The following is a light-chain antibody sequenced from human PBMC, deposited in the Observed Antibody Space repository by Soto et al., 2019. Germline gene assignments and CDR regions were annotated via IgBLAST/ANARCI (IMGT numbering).Light chain of an antibody. CDR3: QQYNNPST. V-gene: IGKV3-15*01. CDR2: GAS. CDR1: QSVSSN. Sequence: EIVMAQSPATLSVSPGERATLSCRASQSVSSNLAWYQQKPGQAPRLLIYGASTRATGIPARFSGSGSGTEFTLTISSLQSEDFAVYYCQQYNNPSTFGQGTKVDI. J-gene: IGKJ1*01.